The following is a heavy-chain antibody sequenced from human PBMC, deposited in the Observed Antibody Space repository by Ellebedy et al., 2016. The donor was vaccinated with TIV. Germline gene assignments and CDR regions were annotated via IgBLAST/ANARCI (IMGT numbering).Heavy chain of an antibody. Sequence: GESLKISCTSSGFTFSSFAMHWVRQAPGKGLEWLSVISAGGSSTYTADSVKGRFTITRDNSKNTLFLQMNRRRAEDTAVYYCAKGSSSGFNYDRVGFQYWGQGTLVTVSS. CDR1: GFTFSSFA. CDR3: AKGSSSGFNYDRVGFQY. J-gene: IGHJ4*02. CDR2: ISAGGSST. V-gene: IGHV3-23*01. D-gene: IGHD3-22*01.